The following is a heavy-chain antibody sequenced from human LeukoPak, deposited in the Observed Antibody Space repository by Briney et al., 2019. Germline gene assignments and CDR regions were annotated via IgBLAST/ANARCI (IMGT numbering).Heavy chain of an antibody. CDR1: GLTFSNAW. CDR2: VKSKTNGGTT. V-gene: IGHV3-15*01. CDR3: TAGIGHSDFDH. D-gene: IGHD6-13*01. Sequence: GGSLRLSCAASGLTFSNAWMSWVRQAPGKGLEWVGRVKSKTNGGTTAYAAPVKGRFTISRDDSKNTYLQMNSLKSEDTAVYYCTAGIGHSDFDHWGQGTLVTVSS. J-gene: IGHJ4*02.